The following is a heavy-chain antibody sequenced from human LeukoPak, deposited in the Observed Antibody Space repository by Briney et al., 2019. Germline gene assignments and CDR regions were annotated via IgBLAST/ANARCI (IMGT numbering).Heavy chain of an antibody. V-gene: IGHV3-30-3*01. CDR1: GFTFSSYA. D-gene: IGHD1-26*01. J-gene: IGHJ4*02. CDR3: ARGRGSYVNTPFDY. CDR2: ISYDGSNK. Sequence: PGGSLRLSCAASGFTFSSYAMHWVRQAPGKGLEWVAVISYDGSNKYYADSVKGRSTISRDNSKNTLYLQMNSLRAEDTAVYYCARGRGSYVNTPFDYWGQGTLVTVSS.